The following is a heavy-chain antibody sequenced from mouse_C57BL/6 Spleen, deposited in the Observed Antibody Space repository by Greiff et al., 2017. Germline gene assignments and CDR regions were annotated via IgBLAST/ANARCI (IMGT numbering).Heavy chain of an antibody. Sequence: VQLQQPGAELVRPGSSVKLSCKASGYTFTSYWMHWVKQRPIQGLEWIGNIDPSDSETHYNQKFKGKATLTVDKSSSTAYMQLSSLTSEDSAVYYCARCSNYEGYAMDYWGQGTSVTVSS. J-gene: IGHJ4*01. CDR2: IDPSDSET. CDR1: GYTFTSYW. D-gene: IGHD2-5*01. CDR3: ARCSNYEGYAMDY. V-gene: IGHV1-52*01.